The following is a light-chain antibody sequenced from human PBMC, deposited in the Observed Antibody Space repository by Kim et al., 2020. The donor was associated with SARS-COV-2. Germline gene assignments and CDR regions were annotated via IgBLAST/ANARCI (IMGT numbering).Light chain of an antibody. V-gene: IGLV1-40*01. CDR1: GSNIGAGYD. J-gene: IGLJ2*01. Sequence: TISCTGGGSNIGAGYDGNDVNWYQQLPGTAPKLLIYGNSNRPSGVPDRFSGSKSGTSASLAITGLQAEDEADYYCQSYDSSLSGSVFGGGTQLTVL. CDR2: GNS. CDR3: QSYDSSLSGSV.